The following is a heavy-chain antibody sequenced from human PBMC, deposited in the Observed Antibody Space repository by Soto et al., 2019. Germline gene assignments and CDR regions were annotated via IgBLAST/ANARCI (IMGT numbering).Heavy chain of an antibody. J-gene: IGHJ4*02. CDR1: GGSVSSSNW. CDR2: IYHSGST. D-gene: IGHD2-8*02. Sequence: SETLSLTCAVSGGSVSSSNWWSWVRQPPGKGLEWIGEIYHSGSTNYNPSLKSRVTISVDTSKNQFSLKLTSVTAADTAVYYCARDKITGLFDYWGQGTLVTVSS. V-gene: IGHV4-4*02. CDR3: ARDKITGLFDY.